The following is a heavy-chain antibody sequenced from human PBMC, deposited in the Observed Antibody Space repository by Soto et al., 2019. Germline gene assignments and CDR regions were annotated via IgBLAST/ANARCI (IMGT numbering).Heavy chain of an antibody. V-gene: IGHV5-51*03. CDR3: TRAAREFSGSYSIY. CDR1: GYSFTSYW. CDR2: IYPGDSDT. D-gene: IGHD1-26*01. Sequence: GESLKISCKASGYSFTSYWIGWVRQMPGKGLEWMGIIYPGDSDTRYSPSFQGQVTISADKSISTAYMELRSLRSDDTAVFYCTRAAREFSGSYSIYWGQGTLVTVSS. J-gene: IGHJ1*01.